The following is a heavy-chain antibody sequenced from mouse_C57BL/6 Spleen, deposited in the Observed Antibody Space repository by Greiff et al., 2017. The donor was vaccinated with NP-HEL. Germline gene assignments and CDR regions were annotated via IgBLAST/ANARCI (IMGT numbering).Heavy chain of an antibody. D-gene: IGHD2-4*01. CDR2: IDPEDGEP. CDR1: GFNIKDYY. CDR3: ASIYYDYPFDY. V-gene: IGHV14-2*01. Sequence: EVQLQQSGAELVKPGASVKLSCTASGFNIKDYYMHWVKQRTEQGLEWIGRIDPEDGEPKYAPKFQGTATITADTSSNTAYLQISSLTSEDTAVYYCASIYYDYPFDYWGQGTTLTVSS. J-gene: IGHJ2*01.